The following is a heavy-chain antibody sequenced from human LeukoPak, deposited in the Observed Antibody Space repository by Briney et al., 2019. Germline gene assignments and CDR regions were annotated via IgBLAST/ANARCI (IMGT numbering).Heavy chain of an antibody. CDR1: GGTFSSYA. CDR2: IIPIFGTA. Sequence: SVKVSCKASGGTFSSYAISWVRQAPGQGLEWMGGIIPIFGTANYAQKFQGRVTITADESTSSAYMELSSLRSEDTAVYYCARGSLRYFDWLSNNWFDPWGQGTLVTVSS. V-gene: IGHV1-69*13. CDR3: ARGSLRYFDWLSNNWFDP. J-gene: IGHJ5*02. D-gene: IGHD3-9*01.